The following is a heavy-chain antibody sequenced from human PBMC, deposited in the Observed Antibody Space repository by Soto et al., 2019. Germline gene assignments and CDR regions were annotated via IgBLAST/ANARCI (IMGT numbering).Heavy chain of an antibody. J-gene: IGHJ4*02. CDR2: ISAYNGNT. V-gene: IGHV1-18*01. Sequence: QVQLVQSGAEVKKPGASVKVSCKASGYTFTSYGISWVRQAPGQGLEWMGWISAYNGNTNYAQKLHGRVIMTTDTSTSTAYMGLRSLRSDDTAVYYCARTYTVTTWEGWEDYWGQGTLVTVSS. CDR3: ARTYTVTTWEGWEDY. CDR1: GYTFTSYG. D-gene: IGHD4-17*01.